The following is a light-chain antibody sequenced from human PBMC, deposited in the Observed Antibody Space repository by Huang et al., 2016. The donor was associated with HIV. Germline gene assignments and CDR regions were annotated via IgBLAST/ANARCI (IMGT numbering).Light chain of an antibody. Sequence: AIQMTQSPSSLSSSVGDRVTITCRASQGITDDLAWYQQKPGKAPKLLSSCASTLRSGVPSRFSGSGSGTDFTLTISSLQPEDYATYYCLQDHNYPRTFGQGTKVEI. V-gene: IGKV1-6*01. CDR1: QGITDD. CDR3: LQDHNYPRT. CDR2: CAS. J-gene: IGKJ1*01.